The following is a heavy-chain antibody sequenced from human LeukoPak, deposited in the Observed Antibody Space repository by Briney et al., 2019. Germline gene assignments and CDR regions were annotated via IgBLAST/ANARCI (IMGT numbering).Heavy chain of an antibody. J-gene: IGHJ4*02. V-gene: IGHV3-66*01. D-gene: IGHD2-15*01. CDR1: GFTVSSNY. CDR2: IYSGGST. Sequence: GGSLRLSCAASGFTVSSNYMSWVRQAPGKGLEWVSVIYSGGSTYYADSVKGRFTISRDNSKNTLYLQMNSLRAEDTAVYYCARAPYCSGGSCYFSYWGQGTLVTVSS. CDR3: ARAPYCSGGSCYFSY.